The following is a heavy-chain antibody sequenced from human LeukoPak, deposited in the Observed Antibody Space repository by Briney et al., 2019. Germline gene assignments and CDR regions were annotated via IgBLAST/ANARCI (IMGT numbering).Heavy chain of an antibody. CDR1: GFTFSSYA. J-gene: IGHJ4*02. CDR3: ARDFAAINPDYYFDY. D-gene: IGHD5-12*01. Sequence: GGSLRLSCAASGFTFSSYAMHWVRQAPGKGLEWVAVISYDGSNKYYADSVKGRFTISRDNSKNTPYLQMNSLRAEDTAVYYCARDFAAINPDYYFDYWGQGTLVTVSS. V-gene: IGHV3-30-3*01. CDR2: ISYDGSNK.